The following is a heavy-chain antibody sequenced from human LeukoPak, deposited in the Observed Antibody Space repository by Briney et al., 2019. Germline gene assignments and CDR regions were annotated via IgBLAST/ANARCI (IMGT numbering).Heavy chain of an antibody. V-gene: IGHV4-59*01. CDR3: ARATWLPIGLYYYDSSGYYYYFDY. D-gene: IGHD3-22*01. CDR1: GGSISSYY. J-gene: IGHJ4*02. CDR2: IYDSGST. Sequence: SETLSLTCTFSGGSISSYYWSWIRQPPGKGLEWIGYIYDSGSTNYNPSLKSRVTISVDTSKNQFSLKLSSVTAADTAVYYCARATWLPIGLYYYDSSGYYYYFDYWGQGTLVTVSS.